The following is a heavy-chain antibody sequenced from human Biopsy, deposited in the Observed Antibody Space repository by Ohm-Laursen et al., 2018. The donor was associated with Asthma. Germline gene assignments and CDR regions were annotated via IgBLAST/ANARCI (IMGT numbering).Heavy chain of an antibody. J-gene: IGHJ4*02. CDR3: VKDHSAGFHYFDA. Sequence: SLRLSCTASGFTLSSYSMHWVRQAPGRGPEYVAFIATDGTNRFYADSVKGRFTVSRDNPKRTLYQHMIAVRAEDTGVYYCVKDHSAGFHYFDAWGQGARVTVSS. D-gene: IGHD2/OR15-2a*01. CDR2: IATDGTNR. CDR1: GFTLSSYS. V-gene: IGHV3-64D*08.